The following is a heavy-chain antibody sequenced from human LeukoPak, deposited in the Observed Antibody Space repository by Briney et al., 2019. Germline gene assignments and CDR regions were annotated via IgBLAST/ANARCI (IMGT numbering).Heavy chain of an antibody. J-gene: IGHJ4*02. V-gene: IGHV4-39*01. D-gene: IGHD3-16*01. CDR2: IYYSGST. CDR3: ARTIMGEYYFDY. Sequence: PSETLSLTCTVSGGSISSSSYYWGWIRQPPRKGLEWIGSIYYSGSTYYNPSLKSRVTISVDTSKNQFSLKLSSVTAADTAVYYCARTIMGEYYFDYWGQGTLVTVSS. CDR1: GGSISSSSYY.